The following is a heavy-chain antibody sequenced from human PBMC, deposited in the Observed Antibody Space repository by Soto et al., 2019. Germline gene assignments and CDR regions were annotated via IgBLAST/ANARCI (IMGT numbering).Heavy chain of an antibody. J-gene: IGHJ3*02. V-gene: IGHV3-33*01. Sequence: GGSLRLSCAASGFTFSSYGMHWVRQAPGKGLEWVALIWFDGSDKYYVDSVKGRFTISRDNSKNTVHLQMNSLRVEDTAVYYCARLYCSSSSCYSVGAFDIRGQGAVVTVSS. CDR3: ARLYCSSSSCYSVGAFDI. CDR1: GFTFSSYG. D-gene: IGHD2-2*01. CDR2: IWFDGSDK.